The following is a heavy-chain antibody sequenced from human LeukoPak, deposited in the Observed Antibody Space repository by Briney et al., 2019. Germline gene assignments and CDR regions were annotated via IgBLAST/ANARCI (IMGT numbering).Heavy chain of an antibody. Sequence: SVKVPCKASGGTFSSYAISWVRQAPGQGLEWMGGIIPIFGTANYAQKFQGRVTITTDESTSTAYMELSSLRSEDTAVYYCARDNYAGANWFDPWGQGTLVTVSS. CDR1: GGTFSSYA. V-gene: IGHV1-69*05. CDR2: IIPIFGTA. CDR3: ARDNYAGANWFDP. D-gene: IGHD1-7*01. J-gene: IGHJ5*02.